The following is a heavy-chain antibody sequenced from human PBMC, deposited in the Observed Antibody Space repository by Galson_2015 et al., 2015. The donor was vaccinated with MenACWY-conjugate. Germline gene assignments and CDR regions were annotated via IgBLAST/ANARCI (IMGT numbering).Heavy chain of an antibody. CDR3: ARHLGRCSGGSCYLGFGY. V-gene: IGHV5-51*01. CDR1: GYSFTSYW. CDR2: IYPGDSDT. D-gene: IGHD2-15*01. Sequence: QSGAEVKKPGESLKISCKGSGYSFTSYWIGWVRQMPGKGLEWMGIIYPGDSDTRYSPSFQGQVTISADKSISTAYLQSSSLKASDTAMYYCARHLGRCSGGSCYLGFGYWGQGTLVTVSS. J-gene: IGHJ4*02.